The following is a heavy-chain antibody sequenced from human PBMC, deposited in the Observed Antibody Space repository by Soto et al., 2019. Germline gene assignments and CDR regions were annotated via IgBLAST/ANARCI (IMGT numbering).Heavy chain of an antibody. J-gene: IGHJ6*02. D-gene: IGHD3-3*01. CDR1: GFTFSSYA. Sequence: GGSLRLSCAASGFTFSSYAMHWVRQAPGKGLEWVAVISYDGSNKYYADSVKGRFTISRDNSKNTLYLQMNSLRAEDTAVYYCARERTPQTTIFGVVSDYYYGMDVWGQGTTVTVSS. V-gene: IGHV3-30-3*01. CDR2: ISYDGSNK. CDR3: ARERTPQTTIFGVVSDYYYGMDV.